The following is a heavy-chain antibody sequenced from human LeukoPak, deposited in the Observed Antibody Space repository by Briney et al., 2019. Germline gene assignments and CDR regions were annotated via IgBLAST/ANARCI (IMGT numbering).Heavy chain of an antibody. J-gene: IGHJ4*02. D-gene: IGHD3-10*01. CDR3: ARDYYDSGSSAL. CDR2: IYYSGST. V-gene: IGHV4-59*01. CDR1: GGSISSYY. Sequence: PSETLSLTCTVSGGSISSYYWSWIRQPPGKGLGWIGNIYYSGSTNYNPSLKSRVTISVDTSKNQFSLKLRSVTAADTAVYYCARDYYDSGSSALWGQGTLVTVSS.